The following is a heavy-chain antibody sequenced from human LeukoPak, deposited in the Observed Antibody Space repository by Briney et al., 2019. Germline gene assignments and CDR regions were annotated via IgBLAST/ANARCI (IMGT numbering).Heavy chain of an antibody. CDR3: ATDDYYDSSAYYY. CDR2: VDPEDGET. Sequence: GASVKVSCKVSGYTFTDYHMHWVQQAPGKGLEWMGLVDPEDGETIYAENFQGRVTITADTSTDTAYMELSSLRSEDTALYYCATDDYYDSSAYYYWGQGTLVTVSS. CDR1: GYTFTDYH. J-gene: IGHJ4*02. V-gene: IGHV1-69-2*01. D-gene: IGHD3-22*01.